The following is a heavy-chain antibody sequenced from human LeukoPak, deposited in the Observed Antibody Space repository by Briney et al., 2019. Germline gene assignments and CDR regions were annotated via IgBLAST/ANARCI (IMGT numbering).Heavy chain of an antibody. Sequence: SETLSLTCTVSGGSISSGSYYWSWIRQPAGKGLEWIGRIYTSGSTNYNPSLKSRVTISVDTSKNQFSLKLSSVTAADTAVYYCARDGQLRGYWGQGTLVTVSS. CDR2: IYTSGST. CDR3: ARDGQLRGY. V-gene: IGHV4-61*02. CDR1: GGSISSGSYY. J-gene: IGHJ4*02. D-gene: IGHD4-23*01.